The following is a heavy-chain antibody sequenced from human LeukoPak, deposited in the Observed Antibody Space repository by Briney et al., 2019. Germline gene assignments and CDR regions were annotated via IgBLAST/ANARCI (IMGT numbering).Heavy chain of an antibody. CDR1: GYTFTSYY. CDR3: ARDQSLSSSWYADAPLYYFDC. D-gene: IGHD6-13*01. CDR2: INPSGGST. Sequence: ASVKVSCKASGYTFTSYYMHWVRQAPGQGLEWMGIINPSGGSTSYAQKFQGRVTMTRDTSTSTVYMELSSLRSEDTAVYYCARDQSLSSSWYADAPLYYFDCWGQGTLVTVSS. J-gene: IGHJ4*02. V-gene: IGHV1-46*01.